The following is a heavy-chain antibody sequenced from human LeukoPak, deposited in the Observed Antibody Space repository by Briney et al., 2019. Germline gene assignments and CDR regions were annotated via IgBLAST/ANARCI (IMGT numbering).Heavy chain of an antibody. CDR1: GGSITSYY. D-gene: IGHD6-13*01. J-gene: IGHJ5*02. V-gene: IGHV4-4*07. Sequence: PSETLSLTCTVSGGSITSYYWSWIRQPAEKGLEWIGRIHTSGSTNYNPSLKSRVTMSVDTSKNQFSLKLSSVTAADTAVYYCARVLKQQLVPDNWFDPWGQGTLVTVSS. CDR2: IHTSGST. CDR3: ARVLKQQLVPDNWFDP.